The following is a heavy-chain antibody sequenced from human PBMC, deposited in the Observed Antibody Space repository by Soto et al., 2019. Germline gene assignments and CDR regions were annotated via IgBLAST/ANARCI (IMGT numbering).Heavy chain of an antibody. CDR2: ISYDGSNK. CDR3: ANGYGDPTANWFDP. D-gene: IGHD4-17*01. V-gene: IGHV3-30*18. Sequence: PGGSLRLSCAASGFTFSSYGMHWVRQAPGKGLEWVAVISYDGSNKYYADSVKGRFTISRDNSKNTLYLQMNSLRAEDTAVYYCANGYGDPTANWFDPWGQGTLVTVSS. CDR1: GFTFSSYG. J-gene: IGHJ5*02.